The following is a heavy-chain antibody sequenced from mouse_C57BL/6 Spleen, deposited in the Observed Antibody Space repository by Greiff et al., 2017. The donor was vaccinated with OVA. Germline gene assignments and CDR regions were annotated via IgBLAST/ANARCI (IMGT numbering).Heavy chain of an antibody. Sequence: QVQLQQPGAELVKPGASVKLSCKASGYTFTSYWMHWVKQRPGQGLEWIGMIHPYSGSTNYNEKFKSKATLTVDKSSSTAYMQLSSLTSEDSAVYYCETAVVESYWYFDVWGTGTTVTVSS. CDR2: IHPYSGST. CDR3: ETAVVESYWYFDV. J-gene: IGHJ1*03. V-gene: IGHV1-64*01. D-gene: IGHD1-1*01. CDR1: GYTFTSYW.